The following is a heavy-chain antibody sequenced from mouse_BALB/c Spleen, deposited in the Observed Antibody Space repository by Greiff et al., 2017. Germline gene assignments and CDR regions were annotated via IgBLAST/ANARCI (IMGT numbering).Heavy chain of an antibody. V-gene: IGHV5-15*02. J-gene: IGHJ2*01. CDR3: ARDRAHYYGFFDY. Sequence: EVKVVESGGGLVQPGGSRKLSCAASGFTFSDYGMAWVRQAPGKGPEWVAFISNLAYSIYYADTVTGRFTISRENAKNTLYLEMSSLRSEDTAMYYCARDRAHYYGFFDYWGQGTTLTVSS. CDR1: GFTFSDYG. CDR2: ISNLAYSI. D-gene: IGHD1-2*01.